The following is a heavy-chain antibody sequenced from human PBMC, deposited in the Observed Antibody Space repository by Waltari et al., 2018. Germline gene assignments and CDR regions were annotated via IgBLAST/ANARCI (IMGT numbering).Heavy chain of an antibody. CDR1: GGYSRSSNCY. D-gene: IGHD5-18*01. Sequence: QQLQSSGTGLVKPSESLSVACTVCGGYSRSSNCYWGWNRQPPGKGLEWIGSIYYSGTTYYNPSLKSRVTISVDTSKNQFSLKLSSVTAADTAMYYCARQCKGYNYGLGDYYYYGMDVWGQGTTVTVSS. J-gene: IGHJ6*02. V-gene: IGHV4-39*01. CDR3: ARQCKGYNYGLGDYYYYGMDV. CDR2: IYYSGTT.